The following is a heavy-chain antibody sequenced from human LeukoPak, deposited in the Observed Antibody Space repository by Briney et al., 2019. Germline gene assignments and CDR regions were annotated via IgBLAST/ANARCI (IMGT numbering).Heavy chain of an antibody. CDR1: GYTFTGYY. J-gene: IGHJ4*02. CDR3: ARSSREYQLPAWRV. Sequence: VASVKVSCKASGYTFTGYYMHWVRQAPGQGLEWMGWINPNSGGTNYAQKFQGRVTMTRDTSISTAYMELSRLRSDDTAVYYCARSSREYQLPAWRVWGQGTLVTVSS. V-gene: IGHV1-2*02. CDR2: INPNSGGT. D-gene: IGHD2-2*01.